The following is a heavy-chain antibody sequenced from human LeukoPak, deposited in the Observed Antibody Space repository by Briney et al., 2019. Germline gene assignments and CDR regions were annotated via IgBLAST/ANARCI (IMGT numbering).Heavy chain of an antibody. CDR2: IYSGGST. CDR3: ARDRVSAVAGTTHHWYFDL. Sequence: PGGSLRLSCAASGFTVSSNYMSWVRQAPGKGLEWVSVIYSGGSTYYADSVKGRFTISRDNSKNTLYLQMNSLRAEDTAVYYCARDRVSAVAGTTHHWYFDLWGRGTLVTVSS. J-gene: IGHJ2*01. CDR1: GFTVSSNY. V-gene: IGHV3-53*01. D-gene: IGHD6-19*01.